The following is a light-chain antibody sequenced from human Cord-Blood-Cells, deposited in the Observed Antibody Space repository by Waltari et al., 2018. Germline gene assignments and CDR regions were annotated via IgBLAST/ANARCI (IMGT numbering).Light chain of an antibody. V-gene: IGLV2-23*03. J-gene: IGLJ2*01. CDR1: SSDVGSYTL. Sequence: QSALTQPASVSGSPGQSITISCTGTSSDVGSYTLVSWYQHHPGKAPKLMIYEGRKRPSGVSNRFSGSKSGNTASLTISGLQAEDEAYYYCCSYAGSSTFVVFGGGTKLTVL. CDR2: EGR. CDR3: CSYAGSSTFVV.